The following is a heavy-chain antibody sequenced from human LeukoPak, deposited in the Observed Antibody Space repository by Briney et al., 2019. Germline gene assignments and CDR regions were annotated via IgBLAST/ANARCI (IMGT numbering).Heavy chain of an antibody. CDR3: ARDTPNYYDSSGYYL. CDR2: IIPIFGTA. Sequence: ASVKVSCKASGGTFSSYAISWVRQAPGQGLEWMGGIIPIFGTANYAQKFQGRVTITTDESTSTAYMELSSLRSEDTAVYYCARDTPNYYDSSGYYLWGQGALVTVPS. D-gene: IGHD3-22*01. CDR1: GGTFSSYA. V-gene: IGHV1-69*05. J-gene: IGHJ4*02.